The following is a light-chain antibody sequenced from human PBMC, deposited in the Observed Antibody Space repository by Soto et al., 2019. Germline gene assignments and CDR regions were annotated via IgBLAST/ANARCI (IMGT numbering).Light chain of an antibody. CDR3: QQSNRTPLT. CDR1: PGMSSY. V-gene: IGKV1-39*01. J-gene: IGKJ4*01. CDR2: AAS. Sequence: PRTQSASPLSASTGDRANMTWRASPGMSSYVAWYRQPRGKAPQLLIYAASTLQSGVPSRFRGSGSGTEFNLTISSLQTEDCATYYCQQSNRTPLTFRGPTKLDI.